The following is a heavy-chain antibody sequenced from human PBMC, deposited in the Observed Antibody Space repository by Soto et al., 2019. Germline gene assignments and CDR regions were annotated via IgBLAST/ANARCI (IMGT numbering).Heavy chain of an antibody. CDR3: ARGNYYSMDV. J-gene: IGHJ6*02. Sequence: EVQLVESGGGLVQPGGSLRLSCAATGFTFSNYWMHWVRQPQGKGRVWGSRINRDGSTTNHADSVKGRFTISRDSAKNTLYLQMNSLRAEDTAVYYCARGNYYSMDVWGQGTTVTVSS. CDR2: INRDGSTT. V-gene: IGHV3-74*01. CDR1: GFTFSNYW.